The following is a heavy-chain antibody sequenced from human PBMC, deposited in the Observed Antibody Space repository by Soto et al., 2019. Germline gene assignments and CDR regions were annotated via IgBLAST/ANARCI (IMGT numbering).Heavy chain of an antibody. Sequence: SETLSLTCTVSGGSISSYYWSWIRQPPGKGLEWIGYIYYSGSTNYNPSLKSRVTISVGTSKNQFSLKLSSVTAADTAVYYCARDRGEYSSSSGGFDPWGQGTLVTVSS. CDR1: GGSISSYY. J-gene: IGHJ5*02. D-gene: IGHD6-6*01. CDR2: IYYSGST. V-gene: IGHV4-59*01. CDR3: ARDRGEYSSSSGGFDP.